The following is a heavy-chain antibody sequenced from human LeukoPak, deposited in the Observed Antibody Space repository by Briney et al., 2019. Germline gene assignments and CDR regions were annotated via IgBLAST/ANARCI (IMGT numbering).Heavy chain of an antibody. CDR3: AKPAEPNDFWSPDVFDI. CDR2: IST. J-gene: IGHJ3*02. Sequence: PGGSLRLSCAASGFTFSSYWMHWVRQAPGKGLVWVSRISTSYADSVEGRFTISRDNSKNTLYLQMNSLRAEDTAVYYCAKPAEPNDFWSPDVFDIWGQGTMVTVSS. V-gene: IGHV3-74*01. D-gene: IGHD3-3*01. CDR1: GFTFSSYW.